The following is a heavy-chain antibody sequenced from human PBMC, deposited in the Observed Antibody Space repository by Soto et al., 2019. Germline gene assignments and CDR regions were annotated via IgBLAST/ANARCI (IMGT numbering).Heavy chain of an antibody. V-gene: IGHV1-69*13. CDR2: IIPIFGTA. Sequence: ASVKVSCKASGGTFSSYAISWVRQAPGQGLEWMGGIIPIFGTANYAQKFQGRVTITADGSTSTAYMELSSLRSEDTAVYYCARDSYFDACGGSCYSSYYYYGMDVWGQGTTVTVSS. D-gene: IGHD2-15*01. CDR1: GGTFSSYA. J-gene: IGHJ6*02. CDR3: ARDSYFDACGGSCYSSYYYYGMDV.